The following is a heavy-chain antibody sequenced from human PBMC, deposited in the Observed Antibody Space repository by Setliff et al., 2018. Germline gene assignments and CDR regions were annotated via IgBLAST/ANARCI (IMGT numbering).Heavy chain of an antibody. V-gene: IGHV3-49*04. CDR1: GFTFSGYY. D-gene: IGHD2-2*01. Sequence: GGSLRLSCAASGFTFSGYYMQWVRQAPGKGLEWVGFIRSKIYGGTTEYAASVKGRFTISRDDSKSIAYLQMNNLRTEDTAVYYCSRDPDCSSTRCHYYYYYMDVWGKGTTVTVSS. CDR2: IRSKIYGGTT. J-gene: IGHJ6*03. CDR3: SRDPDCSSTRCHYYYYYMDV.